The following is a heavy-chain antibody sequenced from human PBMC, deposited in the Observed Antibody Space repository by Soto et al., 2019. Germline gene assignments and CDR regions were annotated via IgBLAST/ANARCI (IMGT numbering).Heavy chain of an antibody. Sequence: EVQLVESGGGLVQPGGSLKLSCAASGFTFSGSAMHWVRQASGKGLEWVGRIRSKANSYATAYAASVKGRFTISRDDSKTTAYLQMNGLKTEDTAVYYCTARSGSDYMQRDYWGQGTLVTVSS. V-gene: IGHV3-73*01. CDR2: IRSKANSYAT. D-gene: IGHD1-26*01. CDR1: GFTFSGSA. CDR3: TARSGSDYMQRDY. J-gene: IGHJ4*02.